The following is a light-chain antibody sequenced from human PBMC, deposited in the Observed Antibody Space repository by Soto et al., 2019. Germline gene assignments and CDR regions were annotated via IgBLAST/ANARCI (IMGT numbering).Light chain of an antibody. J-gene: IGLJ3*02. Sequence: QSVLTQSASVSGSPGQSITISCTGTSSDVGGYNYFSWYQQHPGQTPQLISYDVSNRPSGVSTRFSGSKSGNTASLTISRPQAEDEAYYSCSEYTSANSWVFGGGTKLTVL. CDR3: SEYTSANSWV. CDR1: SSDVGGYNY. V-gene: IGLV2-14*01. CDR2: DVS.